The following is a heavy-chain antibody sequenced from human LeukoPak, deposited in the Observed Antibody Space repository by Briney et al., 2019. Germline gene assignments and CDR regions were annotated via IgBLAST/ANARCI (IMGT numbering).Heavy chain of an antibody. Sequence: GGSLRLSCAASGFTFRTYTMSWVRQAPGKGLEWVSGVSGSGDSTYYADSVKGRFTISRDNSKNTLYLEMNDLRAEDTAVYYCARDLGGFDFWGQGTLVTVSS. CDR2: VSGSGDST. CDR3: ARDLGGFDF. J-gene: IGHJ4*02. D-gene: IGHD3-16*01. CDR1: GFTFRTYT. V-gene: IGHV3-23*01.